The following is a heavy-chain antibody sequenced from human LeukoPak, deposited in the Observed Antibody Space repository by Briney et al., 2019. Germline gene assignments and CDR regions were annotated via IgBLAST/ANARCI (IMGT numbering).Heavy chain of an antibody. V-gene: IGHV1-3*01. CDR3: ARASITIFGVVRGYFGY. D-gene: IGHD3-3*01. CDR2: INAGNGNT. CDR1: GYTFTSYA. J-gene: IGHJ4*02. Sequence: ASVKVSCKASGYTFTSYAMHWVRQAPGQRLEWMGWINAGNGNTKYSQKFQGRVTITRDTSASTAYMELSSLRSEDTAVYYCARASITIFGVVRGYFGYWGQGTLVTVSS.